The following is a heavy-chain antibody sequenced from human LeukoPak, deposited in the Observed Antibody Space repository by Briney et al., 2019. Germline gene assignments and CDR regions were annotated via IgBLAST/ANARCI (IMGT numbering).Heavy chain of an antibody. J-gene: IGHJ6*03. Sequence: SQTLSLTCAISGDSVSSNSAAWNWIRQSPSRGLEWLGRTYYRSKWYNDYAVSAKSRITINPDTSKNQFSLQLNSVTPEDTAVYYCARGYGSGSPPKICYYYYYYMDVWGKGTTVTISS. D-gene: IGHD3-10*01. CDR3: ARGYGSGSPPKICYYYYYYMDV. V-gene: IGHV6-1*01. CDR2: TYYRSKWYN. CDR1: GDSVSSNSAA.